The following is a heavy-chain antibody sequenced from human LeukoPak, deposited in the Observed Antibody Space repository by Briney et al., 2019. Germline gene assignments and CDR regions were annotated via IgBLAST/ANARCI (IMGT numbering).Heavy chain of an antibody. D-gene: IGHD1-26*01. CDR2: IYYSGST. V-gene: IGHV4-59*08. Sequence: PSETLSLTCNVSGGSISSYYWNWIRQPPGKGLEWIGYIYYSGSTYYNPSLKSRVTISVDTSKNQFSLKLSSVTAADTAVYYCARLGIVGAITLDYWGQGTLVTVSS. CDR3: ARLGIVGAITLDY. CDR1: GGSISSYY. J-gene: IGHJ4*02.